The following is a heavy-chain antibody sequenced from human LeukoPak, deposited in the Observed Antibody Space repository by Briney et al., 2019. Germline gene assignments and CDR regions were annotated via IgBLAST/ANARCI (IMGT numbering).Heavy chain of an antibody. D-gene: IGHD5-24*01. V-gene: IGHV3-23*01. J-gene: IGHJ4*02. CDR2: VSGRADAT. Sequence: GGSLRLSCAASGFTFNYYGMNWIRQAPGQGLEWLSSVSGRADATYYADSVKGRFTISRDNSKNTLYLQMNSLRAEDTAVYYCAKDYSRFRDGYNFWGQGTLVTVSS. CDR3: AKDYSRFRDGYNF. CDR1: GFTFNYYG.